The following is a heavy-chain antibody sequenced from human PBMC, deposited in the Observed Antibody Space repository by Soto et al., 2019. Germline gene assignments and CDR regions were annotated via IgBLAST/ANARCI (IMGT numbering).Heavy chain of an antibody. CDR2: IYYSGST. J-gene: IGHJ6*02. D-gene: IGHD2-8*01. CDR3: AKTKTPHVRNGMDV. CDR1: GDSLSSGGYY. Sequence: QVRLQESGPGLVRPSQTLSLTCTVSGDSLSSGGYYCSWIRQLPGKGLEWIGFIYYSGSTFYNPSLRSRVTMSADASKNQISLKMSSVTAAETAVYYCAKTKTPHVRNGMDVWGQGTKVTVS. V-gene: IGHV4-31*04.